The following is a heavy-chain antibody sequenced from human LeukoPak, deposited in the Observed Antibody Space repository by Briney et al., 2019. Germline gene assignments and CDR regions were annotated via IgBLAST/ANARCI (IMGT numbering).Heavy chain of an antibody. J-gene: IGHJ4*02. CDR2: INPNSGGT. CDR1: GYTFTGYY. V-gene: IGHV1-2*02. CDR3: APSSGYSSGWVFDY. D-gene: IGHD6-19*01. Sequence: GASVKVSCKASGYTFTGYYMHWVRQAPGQGLEWMGWINPNSGGTNYAQKFQGRVTMTRDTSISTAYMELSRLRSDDTAVYYCAPSSGYSSGWVFDYWGQRTLVTVSS.